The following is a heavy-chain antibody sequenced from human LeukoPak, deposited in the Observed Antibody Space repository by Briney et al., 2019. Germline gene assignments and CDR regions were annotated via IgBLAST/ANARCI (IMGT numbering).Heavy chain of an antibody. D-gene: IGHD2-15*01. CDR2: IYYSGST. Sequence: SQTLSLTCTVSGGSISSGGYYWSWVRQHPGKGLEWIGYIYYSGSTYYNPSLKSRLTISVDTSKNQFSLKLSSVTAADTAVYYCARGGYCSGGSCYLTWFDPWGQGTLVTVSS. CDR3: ARGGYCSGGSCYLTWFDP. CDR1: GGSISSGGYY. V-gene: IGHV4-31*03. J-gene: IGHJ5*02.